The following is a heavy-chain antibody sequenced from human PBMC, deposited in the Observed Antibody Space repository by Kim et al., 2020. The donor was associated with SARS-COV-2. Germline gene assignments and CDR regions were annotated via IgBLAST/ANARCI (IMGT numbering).Heavy chain of an antibody. CDR2: ST. V-gene: IGHV3-53*01. CDR3: ARLAFEALDY. Sequence: STKYADSVKGRFTIPRENSKNTLYLQLNSRRAEDTAVYYCARLAFEALDYWGQGTLVTVSS. D-gene: IGHD3-10*01. J-gene: IGHJ4*02.